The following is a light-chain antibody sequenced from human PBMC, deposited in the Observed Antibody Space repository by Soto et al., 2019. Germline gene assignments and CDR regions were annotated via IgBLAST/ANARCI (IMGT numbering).Light chain of an antibody. V-gene: IGKV1-5*01. Sequence: DIQMTQSPSTLSASVGDRVTITCRASQDISNWLAWYQQKPGQAPKLLIYDASNLEGIVPSRFSGSGSRTKFTLTINIVQPDDSATYYCQHSNSYVVTFGQGTNVEIK. CDR1: QDISNW. CDR2: DAS. J-gene: IGKJ1*01. CDR3: QHSNSYVVT.